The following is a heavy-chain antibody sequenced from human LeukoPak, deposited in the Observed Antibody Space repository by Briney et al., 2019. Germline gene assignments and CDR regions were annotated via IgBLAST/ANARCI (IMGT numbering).Heavy chain of an antibody. V-gene: IGHV5-51*01. D-gene: IGHD1-26*01. CDR3: ARPRSGSYLDAFDI. CDR1: GYTFTSFW. CDR2: IYPGDSDT. J-gene: IGHJ3*02. Sequence: GESLKISCKASGYTFTSFWIGWVRQMPGKGLEWMGIIYPGDSDTRYSPSFQGQVTISADKSISTAYLQWSSLKASDTAMYYCARPRSGSYLDAFDIWGQGTMVTVSS.